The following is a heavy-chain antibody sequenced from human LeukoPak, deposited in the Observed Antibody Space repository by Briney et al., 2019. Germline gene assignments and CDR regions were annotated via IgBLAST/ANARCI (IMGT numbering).Heavy chain of an antibody. CDR3: ARHTVTIFGVDQRWFDP. J-gene: IGHJ5*02. D-gene: IGHD3-3*01. Sequence: TASQTLSPTCTVSGGSISSGSYYWGWIRQPPGKGLEWIGSIYYSGSTYYNPSLKSRVTISVDTSKNQFSLKLSSVTAADTAVYYCARHTVTIFGVDQRWFDPWGQGTLVTVSS. CDR1: GGSISSGSYY. V-gene: IGHV4-39*01. CDR2: IYYSGST.